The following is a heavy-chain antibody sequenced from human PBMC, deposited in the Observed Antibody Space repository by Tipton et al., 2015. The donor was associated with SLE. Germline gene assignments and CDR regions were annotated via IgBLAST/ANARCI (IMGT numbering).Heavy chain of an antibody. V-gene: IGHV4-38-2*01. D-gene: IGHD6-13*01. Sequence: TLSLTCAVSGYSISSGYYWGWIRQPPGKGLEWIGSIYRSGSTYYNPSLKSRDTISADTSNNQFSLKLSSVTAADTAVYYCASSHSSSRNKADYWGQGTLVTVSS. CDR3: ASSHSSSRNKADY. J-gene: IGHJ4*02. CDR2: IYRSGST. CDR1: GYSISSGYY.